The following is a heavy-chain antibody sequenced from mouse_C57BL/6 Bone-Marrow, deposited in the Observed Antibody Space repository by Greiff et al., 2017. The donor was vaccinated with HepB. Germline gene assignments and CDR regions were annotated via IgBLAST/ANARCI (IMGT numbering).Heavy chain of an antibody. V-gene: IGHV7-3*01. CDR1: GFTFTDYY. CDR3: ARLYYYGSSYYWYFDV. D-gene: IGHD1-1*01. CDR2: IRNKANGYTT. J-gene: IGHJ1*03. Sequence: EVQRVESGGGLVQPGGSLSLSCAASGFTFTDYYMSWVRQPPGKALEWLGFIRNKANGYTTEYSASVKGRFTISRDNSQSILYLQMNALRAEDSATYYCARLYYYGSSYYWYFDVWGTGTTVTVSS.